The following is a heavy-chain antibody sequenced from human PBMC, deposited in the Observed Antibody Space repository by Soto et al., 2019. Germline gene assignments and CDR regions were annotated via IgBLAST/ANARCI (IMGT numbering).Heavy chain of an antibody. CDR3: AKFFVAGTRGYFDS. CDR2: ISASGDNA. V-gene: IGHV3-23*01. J-gene: IGHJ4*02. CDR1: GFIFSSYA. Sequence: LRLSCTASGFIFSSYAMSLFRQAPGKGLEWVSAISASGDNAYYADSVKGRFTISRDRSKSLYLQMKSLRAEDTAIYYCAKFFVAGTRGYFDSWGQGTLVTVSS. D-gene: IGHD6-19*01.